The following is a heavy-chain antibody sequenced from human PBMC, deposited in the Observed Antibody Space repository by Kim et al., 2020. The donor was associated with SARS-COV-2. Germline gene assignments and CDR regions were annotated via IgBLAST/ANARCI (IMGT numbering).Heavy chain of an antibody. D-gene: IGHD3-3*01. CDR2: IYCSGST. J-gene: IGHJ3*02. CDR3: ARHKGNTIFGVVIIDAFDI. Sequence: SETLSLTCTVSGGSISSSSYYWGWIRQPPGKGLEWVGSIYCSGSTYYNPSLNSRVTISVDTSKNKFPLKLSAVTAADTAVYYCARHKGNTIFGVVIIDAFDIWGQGTMVTVSS. V-gene: IGHV4-39*01. CDR1: GGSISSSSYY.